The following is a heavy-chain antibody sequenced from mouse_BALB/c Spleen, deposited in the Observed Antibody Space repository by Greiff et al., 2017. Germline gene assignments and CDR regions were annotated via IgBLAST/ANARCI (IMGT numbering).Heavy chain of an antibody. CDR2: IDPENGDT. Sequence: VQLQQPGAELVRSGASVKLSCTASGFNIKDYYMHWVKQRPEQGLEWIGWIDPENGDTEYAPKFQGKATMTADTSSNTAYLQLSSLTSEDTAVYYCNGYYDYGYAMDYWGQGTSVTVSS. CDR1: GFNIKDYY. CDR3: NGYYDYGYAMDY. V-gene: IGHV14-4*02. D-gene: IGHD2-4*01. J-gene: IGHJ4*01.